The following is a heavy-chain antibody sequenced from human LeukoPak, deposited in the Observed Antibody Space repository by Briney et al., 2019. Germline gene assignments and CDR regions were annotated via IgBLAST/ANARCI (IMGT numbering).Heavy chain of an antibody. Sequence: GGSLRLSCAASGFPFSSHGMSWVRQAPGKGLEWVTFIRNDGSNKYYADPVKGRFTISRDNSKNTLYLQMNTLRAEDTAVYYCAKGVKHIVVVTAQHYFVYWGQGTLVTVSS. CDR1: GFPFSSHG. CDR3: AKGVKHIVVVTAQHYFVY. CDR2: IRNDGSNK. J-gene: IGHJ4*02. V-gene: IGHV3-30*02. D-gene: IGHD2-21*02.